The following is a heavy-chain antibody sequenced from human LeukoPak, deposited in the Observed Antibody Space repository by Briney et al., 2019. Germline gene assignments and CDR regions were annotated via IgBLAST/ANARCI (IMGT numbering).Heavy chain of an antibody. CDR3: AREQRGYDCYY. Sequence: GGSLRLSCAASGFTFSSYAMHWVRQAPGKGLEWVALITYDGSSKYYADSVKGRFTISRDNSKNTLYLQMSGLRAEDTAVYYCAREQRGYDCYYWGQGTLVTVSS. CDR1: GFTFSSYA. V-gene: IGHV3-30-3*01. CDR2: ITYDGSSK. D-gene: IGHD5-12*01. J-gene: IGHJ4*02.